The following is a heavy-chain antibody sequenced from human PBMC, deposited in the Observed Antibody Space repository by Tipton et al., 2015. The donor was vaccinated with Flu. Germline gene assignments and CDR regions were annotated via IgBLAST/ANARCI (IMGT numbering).Heavy chain of an antibody. CDR2: IYYSGNP. V-gene: IGHV4-59*08. CDR1: GGSMSSYY. CDR3: ARRDYSNYVSEPHNWFDP. Sequence: TLSLTCTVSGGSMSSYYWSWIRQPPGKGLEWIGNIYYSGNPNYDPSLRSRVTISVDTSKIQFSLRLTHVTAADTAVYYCARRDYSNYVSEPHNWFDPWGQGILVTVS. D-gene: IGHD4-11*01. J-gene: IGHJ5*02.